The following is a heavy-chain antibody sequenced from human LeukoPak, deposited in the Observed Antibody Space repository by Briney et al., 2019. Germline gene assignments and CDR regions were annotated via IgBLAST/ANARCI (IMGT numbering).Heavy chain of an antibody. CDR3: AKGYSSGWYAHFDY. CDR2: ITGSGGGT. D-gene: IGHD6-19*01. J-gene: IGHJ4*02. Sequence: GGSLRLSCAASGFTFSSYAMTWVRRAPGKGLEWVSGITGSGGGTNYADSVRGRFTISRDNSKNTLYLQMDSLRAEDTAVYYCAKGYSSGWYAHFDYWGQGTLVTVSS. CDR1: GFTFSSYA. V-gene: IGHV3-23*01.